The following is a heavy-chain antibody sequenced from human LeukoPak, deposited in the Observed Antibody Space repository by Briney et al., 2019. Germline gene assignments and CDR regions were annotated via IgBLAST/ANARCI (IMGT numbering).Heavy chain of an antibody. J-gene: IGHJ4*02. CDR1: GGTFSSYA. D-gene: IGHD3-22*01. CDR2: ISAYNGNT. CDR3: ASPKDSSGQALGY. Sequence: ASVKVSCKASGGTFSSYAISWVRQAPGQGLEWMGWISAYNGNTNYAQKLQGRVTMTTDTSTSTAYMELSSLRSEDTAVYYCASPKDSSGQALGYWGQGTLVTVSS. V-gene: IGHV1-18*01.